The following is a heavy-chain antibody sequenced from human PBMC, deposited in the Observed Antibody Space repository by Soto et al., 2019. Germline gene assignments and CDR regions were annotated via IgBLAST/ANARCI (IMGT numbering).Heavy chain of an antibody. J-gene: IGHJ4*02. Sequence: SETLSLTCTVSGGSISSYYWSWIRQPPGKGLEWIGYISYSGGTNYNPSLKSRVTISVDTSKSQFSLKLSSVTAADTAVYFCARAGLTVRRIFIIDFWGQGTLVTVSS. V-gene: IGHV4-59*01. CDR2: ISYSGGT. D-gene: IGHD3-10*01. CDR3: ARAGLTVRRIFIIDF. CDR1: GGSISSYY.